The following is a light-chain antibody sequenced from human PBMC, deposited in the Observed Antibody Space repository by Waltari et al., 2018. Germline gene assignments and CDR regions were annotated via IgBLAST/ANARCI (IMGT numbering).Light chain of an antibody. CDR3: QSADNRVTYVN. J-gene: IGLJ2*01. Sequence: SYELTQPPSVSVSPGQTATITCSGDGLAKEYTYWYRQKPGQAPVLVIYKDTSRPLRIPRRFSGSRSGTTETLTIRGVQAEDEADYFCQSADNRVTYVNFGGGTKLTVL. CDR2: KDT. V-gene: IGLV3-25*03. CDR1: GLAKEY.